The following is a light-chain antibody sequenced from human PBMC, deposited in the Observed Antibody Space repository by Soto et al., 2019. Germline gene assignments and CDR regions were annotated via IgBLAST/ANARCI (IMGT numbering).Light chain of an antibody. CDR1: RSIVDW. CDR2: KAS. J-gene: IGKJ1*01. Sequence: IQMTQSPSTLSAPVGDRVTFGCRTSRSIVDWLAWYQQKPGKAPKLLIYKASNLESGVPSRFGGSGSGSEFTLTISNLQPDDFATYYCQQYKDNPWTFGQGTKVDIK. CDR3: QQYKDNPWT. V-gene: IGKV1-5*03.